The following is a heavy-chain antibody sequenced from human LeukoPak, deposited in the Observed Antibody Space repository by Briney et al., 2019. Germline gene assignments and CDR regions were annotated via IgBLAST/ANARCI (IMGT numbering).Heavy chain of an antibody. CDR2: IYTSGST. CDR3: ARDRGSSWYYAFDI. D-gene: IGHD6-13*01. CDR1: GGSISSYY. V-gene: IGHV4-4*07. Sequence: TSETLSLTCTVSGGSISSYYWSWIRQPAGKGLEWIGRIYTSGSTNYNPSLKSRVTMSVDTPKNQFSLKLSSVTAADTAVYYCARDRGSSWYYAFDIWGQGTMVTVSS. J-gene: IGHJ3*02.